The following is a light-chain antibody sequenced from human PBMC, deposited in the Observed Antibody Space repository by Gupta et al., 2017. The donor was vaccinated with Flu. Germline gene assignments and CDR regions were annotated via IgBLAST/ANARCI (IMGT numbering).Light chain of an antibody. CDR3: ASYRDYDTWV. J-gene: IGLJ3*02. Sequence: QSALTQPASVSGSPGQSITISCTGTSGDVGTYNFVSCFQQHPGKAPKLMIYEVTNRPSGVAGRFSGSKSGNTASLTISGLQPEDEADYYCASYRDYDTWVFGGGTKVAVL. CDR2: EVT. CDR1: SGDVGTYNF. V-gene: IGLV2-14*01.